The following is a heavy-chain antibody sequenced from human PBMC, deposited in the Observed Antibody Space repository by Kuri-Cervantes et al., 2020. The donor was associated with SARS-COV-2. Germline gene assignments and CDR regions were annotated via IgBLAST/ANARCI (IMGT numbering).Heavy chain of an antibody. J-gene: IGHJ4*02. V-gene: IGHV1-2*02. Sequence: ASVKVSCKASGYTFTGYYMHWVRQAPGQGLEWMGWINPNSGGTNYEQKFQGRVTMTRDTSISTAYMVLSRLRADDTAVYYSARALYSGSYYPFDYWGQGTLVTVSS. CDR2: INPNSGGT. CDR3: ARALYSGSYYPFDY. D-gene: IGHD1-26*01. CDR1: GYTFTGYY.